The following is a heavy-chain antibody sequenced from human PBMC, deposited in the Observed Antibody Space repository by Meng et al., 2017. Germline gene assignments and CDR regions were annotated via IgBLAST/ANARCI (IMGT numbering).Heavy chain of an antibody. CDR3: ARGGDYSSCDY. CDR1: GCTFCSYA. J-gene: IGHJ4*02. CDR2: VNPINGKT. V-gene: IGHV1-8*02. Sequence: QVKLVQAEAQLTRPGPSVTLSCKASGCTFCSYAIRWVRHAPGQGLEWMVCVNPINGKTGYAQKFQGRLTMTRDTSIRTAYMVLSSLKSEDTAIYHGARGGDYSSCDYWGQGTLVTVSS. D-gene: IGHD4-11*01.